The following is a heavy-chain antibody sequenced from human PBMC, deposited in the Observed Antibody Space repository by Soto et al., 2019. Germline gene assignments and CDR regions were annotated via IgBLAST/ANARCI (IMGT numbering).Heavy chain of an antibody. V-gene: IGHV4-39*01. J-gene: IGHJ2*01. D-gene: IGHD3-3*01. CDR1: GGSISSSSYY. Sequence: PSETLSLTCTVSGGSISSSSYYWGWIRQPPGKGLEWIGSIYYSGSTYYNPSLKSRVTISVDTSKNQFSLKLSSVTAADTAVYYCATPFTYDFWSGSPSNWYFDLWGRGTLVTVSS. CDR3: ATPFTYDFWSGSPSNWYFDL. CDR2: IYYSGST.